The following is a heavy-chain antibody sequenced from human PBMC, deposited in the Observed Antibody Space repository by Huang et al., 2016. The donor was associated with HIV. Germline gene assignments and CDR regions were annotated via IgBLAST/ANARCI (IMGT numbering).Heavy chain of an antibody. V-gene: IGHV1-46*02. J-gene: IGHJ4*02. CDR2: ISPTNGHT. CDR3: ARGHITAPGTSYFDY. Sequence: QVQLVQSGAEVKTPGASMNVSCKASGYTFNIYYIHWWRQVPGQGLEWMGIISPTNGHTNYGRNLRGRVTMTRDTSTSTVYMELRSLTSEDTAMYYCARGHITAPGTSYFDYWGQGLLVTVSS. CDR1: GYTFNIYY. D-gene: IGHD6-13*01.